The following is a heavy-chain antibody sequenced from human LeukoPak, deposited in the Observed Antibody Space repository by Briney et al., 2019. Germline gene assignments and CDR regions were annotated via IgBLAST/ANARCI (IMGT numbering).Heavy chain of an antibody. D-gene: IGHD6-6*01. Sequence: ETLSLTCTVSGGSISSYYWSWIRQPPGKGLEWIGYIYYSGSTNYNPSLKSRVTISVDTSKNQFSLKLSSVTAADTAVYYCARDSGFGQLDLAYWGQGTLVTVSS. CDR1: GGSISSYY. V-gene: IGHV4-59*01. CDR2: IYYSGST. CDR3: ARDSGFGQLDLAY. J-gene: IGHJ4*02.